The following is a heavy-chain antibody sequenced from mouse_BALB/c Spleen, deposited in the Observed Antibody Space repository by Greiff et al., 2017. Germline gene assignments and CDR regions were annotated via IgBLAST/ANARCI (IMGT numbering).Heavy chain of an antibody. J-gene: IGHJ3*01. D-gene: IGHD2-4*01. CDR2: IWAGGST. Sequence: VKLVESGPGLVAPSQSLSITCTVSGFSLTSYGVHWVRQPPGKGLEWLGVIWAGGSTNYNSALMSRLSISKDNSKSQVFLKMNSLQTDDTAMYYCAREGLRRIGFAYWGQGTLVTVSA. CDR3: AREGLRRIGFAY. CDR1: GFSLTSYG. V-gene: IGHV2-9*02.